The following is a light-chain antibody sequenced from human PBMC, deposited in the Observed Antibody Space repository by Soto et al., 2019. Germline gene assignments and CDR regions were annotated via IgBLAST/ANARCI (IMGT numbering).Light chain of an antibody. V-gene: IGKV3-20*01. J-gene: IGKJ1*01. CDR3: QQYGTSPLT. CDR1: QSVSSSY. Sequence: EIVLTQSPGTLSLSPGERATLSCRASQSVSSSYLAWYQQKPGQAPRLLIYGASNRATGIPDRFSGSGSGTDFTLTISRLEPEDFAVYNCQQYGTSPLTFGQGTKVEIK. CDR2: GAS.